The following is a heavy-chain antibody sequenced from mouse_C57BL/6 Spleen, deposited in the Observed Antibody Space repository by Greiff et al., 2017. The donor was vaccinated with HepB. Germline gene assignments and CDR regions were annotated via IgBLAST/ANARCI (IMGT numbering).Heavy chain of an antibody. J-gene: IGHJ2*01. V-gene: IGHV5-4*01. Sequence: EVQLVESGGGLVKPGGSLKLSCAASGFTFSSYAMSWVRQTPEKRLEWVATISDGGSYTYYPDNVKGRFTISRDNAKNNLYLQMSHLKSEDTAMYYCARDGAYYSNSGFDYWGQGTTLTVSS. D-gene: IGHD2-5*01. CDR2: ISDGGSYT. CDR3: ARDGAYYSNSGFDY. CDR1: GFTFSSYA.